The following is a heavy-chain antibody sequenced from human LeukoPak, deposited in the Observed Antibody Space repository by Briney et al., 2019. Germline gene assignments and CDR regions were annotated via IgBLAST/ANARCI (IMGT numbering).Heavy chain of an antibody. Sequence: GASVKVSCKASGYTFTDYYVHWVRQAPGQGLEWMGWLNPNSDATDFAQKFQGRVTMTRDASINTAYMELSRLSSDDTAVYFCARGPNSGSFLGGYYYGMDVWGQGTTVTVSS. D-gene: IGHD3-22*01. CDR1: GYTFTDYY. J-gene: IGHJ6*02. CDR3: ARGPNSGSFLGGYYYGMDV. V-gene: IGHV1-2*02. CDR2: LNPNSDAT.